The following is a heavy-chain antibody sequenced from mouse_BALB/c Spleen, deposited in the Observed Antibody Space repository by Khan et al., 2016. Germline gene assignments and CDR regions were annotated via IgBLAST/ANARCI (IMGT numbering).Heavy chain of an antibody. CDR3: ATWTVRAEPMDY. CDR1: GYTFTNYG. V-gene: IGHV9-1*02. D-gene: IGHD3-3*01. J-gene: IGHJ4*01. Sequence: QIQLVQSGPELKKPGETVKISCKASGYTFTNYGMNWVKQAPGKGLKWMGWINTYTGEPTYSDDFKGRFAFSLETSAGAAYLQINNLKNEDMATYFCATWTVRAEPMDYWGQGTSVPVSS. CDR2: INTYTGEP.